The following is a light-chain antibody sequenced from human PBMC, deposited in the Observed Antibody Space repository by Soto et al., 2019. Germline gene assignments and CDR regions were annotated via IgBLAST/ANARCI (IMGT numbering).Light chain of an antibody. V-gene: IGKV3-11*01. J-gene: IGKJ5*01. CDR1: QFIDSY. CDR3: QQRSSLPPT. CDR2: DAS. Sequence: EIVLTQSPATLSLSPGERANLTCRASQFIDSYLAWYRQIPGQAPRLLIYDASNRATGSPDRFSGGGSGTDFTLTISSLEPEDFAVYYCQQRSSLPPTFGQGTRLEIK.